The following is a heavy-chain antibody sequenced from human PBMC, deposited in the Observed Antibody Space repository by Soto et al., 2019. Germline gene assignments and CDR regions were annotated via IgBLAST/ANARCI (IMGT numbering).Heavy chain of an antibody. CDR2: IKSKTDGGTT. J-gene: IGHJ6*02. CDR1: GFTFSNAW. Sequence: EVQLVESGGGLVKPGGSLRLSCAASGFTFSNAWMNWVRQAPGKGLEWVGRIKSKTDGGTTDYAAPVKCRFTISRDDSKNTLYLQMNSLKTEDTAVYYCTTVRIAARHYYYYGMDVWGQGTTVTVSS. V-gene: IGHV3-15*07. CDR3: TTVRIAARHYYYYGMDV. D-gene: IGHD6-6*01.